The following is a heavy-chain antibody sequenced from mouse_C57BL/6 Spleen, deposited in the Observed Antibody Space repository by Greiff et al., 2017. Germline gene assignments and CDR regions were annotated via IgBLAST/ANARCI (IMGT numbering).Heavy chain of an antibody. CDR1: GYTFTNYY. Sequence: VQLQESGPVLVKPGASVKMSCKASGYTFTNYYMNWVKQSHGQGLEWIGGIHPSNGGTNYNQKFKGKATLTVDKSSSTAYMELNSLTSEDSAVYYCARVDYYGGSYFDYWGQGTTLTVSS. CDR2: IHPSNGGT. D-gene: IGHD1-1*01. CDR3: ARVDYYGGSYFDY. V-gene: IGHV1-19*01. J-gene: IGHJ2*01.